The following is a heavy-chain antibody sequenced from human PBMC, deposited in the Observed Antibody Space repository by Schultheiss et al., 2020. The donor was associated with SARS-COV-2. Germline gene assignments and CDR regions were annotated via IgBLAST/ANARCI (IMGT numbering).Heavy chain of an antibody. J-gene: IGHJ4*02. V-gene: IGHV3-23*01. CDR1: GFTFSSYA. CDR3: AKVSTYSSSDYFDY. Sequence: GGSLRLSCAASGFTFSSYAMSWIRQPPGKGLEWVSAISGSGGSTYYADSVKGRFTISRDNAKNSLYLQMNSLRAEDTAVYYCAKVSTYSSSDYFDYWGQGTLVTVSS. CDR2: ISGSGGST. D-gene: IGHD6-6*01.